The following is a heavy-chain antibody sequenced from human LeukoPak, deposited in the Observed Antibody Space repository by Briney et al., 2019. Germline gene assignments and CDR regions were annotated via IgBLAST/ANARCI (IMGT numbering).Heavy chain of an antibody. CDR1: GFIFSNFA. Sequence: PGGSLRLSCAASGFIFSNFAMSWVRQAPGKGLEWVAGISGNGGSTSHADSVKGRFNISRDNSKKTLDLQMNSLRAEDTAVYYCAKLLTGRPSGYMDVWGKGTTVSVFS. CDR2: ISGNGGST. CDR3: AKLLTGRPSGYMDV. V-gene: IGHV3-23*01. J-gene: IGHJ6*03. D-gene: IGHD6-6*01.